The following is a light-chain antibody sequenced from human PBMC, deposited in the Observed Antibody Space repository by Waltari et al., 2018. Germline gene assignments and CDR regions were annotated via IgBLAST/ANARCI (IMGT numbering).Light chain of an antibody. CDR2: DDT. CDR3: QVWDSSRHHWV. V-gene: IGLV3-21*02. Sequence: SYVLTQAPSVSVAPGQTASVTCGGDNIGNKNVHWNRQKPGQAPVLVVHDDTARPSGIPARLSGSNFGNTATLTISRVEAGDEADYYCQVWDSSRHHWVFGGGTTLTVL. J-gene: IGLJ3*02. CDR1: NIGNKN.